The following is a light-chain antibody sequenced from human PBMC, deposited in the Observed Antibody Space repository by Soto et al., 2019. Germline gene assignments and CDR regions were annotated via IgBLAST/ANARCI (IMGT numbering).Light chain of an antibody. V-gene: IGKV3-11*01. J-gene: IGKJ4*01. CDR1: QSVSSY. Sequence: EIVLTQSPATLSLSPGERATLSCRASQSVSSYLAWYQQKPGRAPRLLIYDASNRATGIPARFSGSGSGTDFTLTIISLQSEDSAVYYCQQYNDWPLTFGGGTKVDNK. CDR2: DAS. CDR3: QQYNDWPLT.